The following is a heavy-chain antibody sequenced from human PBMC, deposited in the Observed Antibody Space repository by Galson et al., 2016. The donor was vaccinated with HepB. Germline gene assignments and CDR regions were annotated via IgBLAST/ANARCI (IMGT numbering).Heavy chain of an antibody. CDR2: ISRGGGST. J-gene: IGHJ4*02. D-gene: IGHD6-19*01. V-gene: IGHV3-9*01. Sequence: SLRLSCAASGFTLGNYAMHWVRQAPGKGLEWVSAISRGGGSTDYADSVKGRFTISRDNAKNSLYLQMNSLRAEDTAFYYCAKDIAVAGTRSFDCWGQGTLVTVSS. CDR1: GFTLGNYA. CDR3: AKDIAVAGTRSFDC.